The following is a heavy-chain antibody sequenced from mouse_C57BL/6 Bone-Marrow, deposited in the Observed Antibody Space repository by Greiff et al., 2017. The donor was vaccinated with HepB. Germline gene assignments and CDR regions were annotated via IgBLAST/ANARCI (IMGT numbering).Heavy chain of an antibody. J-gene: IGHJ3*01. CDR2: ISSGSSTI. CDR3: AQGLYYDYDKKFAY. CDR1: GFTFSDYG. D-gene: IGHD2-4*01. Sequence: EVNVVESGGGLVKPGGSLKLSCAASGFTFSDYGMHWVRQAPEKGLEWVAYISSGSSTIYYADTVKGRFTISRDNAKNTLFLQMTSLRSEDTAMYYCAQGLYYDYDKKFAYWGQGTLVTVSA. V-gene: IGHV5-17*01.